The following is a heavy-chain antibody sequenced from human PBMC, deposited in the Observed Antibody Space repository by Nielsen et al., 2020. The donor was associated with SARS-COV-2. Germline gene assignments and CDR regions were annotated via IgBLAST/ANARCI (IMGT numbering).Heavy chain of an antibody. CDR2: IYYSGST. Sequence: SETLSLTCTVSGGSISSYYWSWIRQPPGKGLEWLGYIYYSGSTNYNPSLKSRVTISVDTSKNQFSLKLSSVTAADTAVYYCARDRVAVTNRYYYYYGMDVWGQGTTVTVSS. D-gene: IGHD2-21*02. CDR1: GGSISSYY. J-gene: IGHJ6*02. V-gene: IGHV4-59*01. CDR3: ARDRVAVTNRYYYYYGMDV.